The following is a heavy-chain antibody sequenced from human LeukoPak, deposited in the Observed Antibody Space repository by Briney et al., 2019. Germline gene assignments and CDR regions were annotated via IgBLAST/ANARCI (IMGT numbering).Heavy chain of an antibody. CDR2: IDPSDSHA. CDR3: ARHDCSGGSCPLAY. J-gene: IGHJ4*02. Sequence: GESLKISCKGSGYTFTSYWITWVRQMPRKGLEWMGKIDPSDSHASYSPSLQGHVTISADKSINTAYLQWSSLKASDTAMYYCARHDCSGGSCPLAYWGQGTLVTVPS. V-gene: IGHV5-10-1*01. CDR1: GYTFTSYW. D-gene: IGHD2-15*01.